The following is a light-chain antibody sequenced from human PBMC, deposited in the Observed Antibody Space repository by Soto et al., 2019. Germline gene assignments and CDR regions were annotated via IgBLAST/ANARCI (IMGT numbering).Light chain of an antibody. Sequence: DVLMTQSPLSLPVTLGQPASISCWSSRSLAYIDGNTYLNWFQQRPGQSPRRLIYNCSNRDSGVPDRFSGSGSGTAFTLKISRVEAEDVAVYYCMQGTHWPPYTFGQGTKLEIK. CDR3: MQGTHWPPYT. J-gene: IGKJ2*01. CDR2: NCS. CDR1: RSLAYIDGNTY. V-gene: IGKV2-30*01.